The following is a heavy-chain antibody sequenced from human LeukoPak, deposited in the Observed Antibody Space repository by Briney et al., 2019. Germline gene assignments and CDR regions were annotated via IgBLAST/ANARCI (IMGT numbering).Heavy chain of an antibody. CDR2: IHSSGRT. J-gene: IGHJ4*02. V-gene: IGHV4-59*01. CDR3: VRGSGYLPDY. Sequence: SETLSLTRTVSGDSSSSYYWSWIRQPPGKTLEWIGYIHSSGRTNYNPSLKSRVTMSVDTSKNQFSLKLSSVTAADTAVYYCVRGSGYLPDYWGQGTLVTVSS. D-gene: IGHD5-12*01. CDR1: GDSSSSYY.